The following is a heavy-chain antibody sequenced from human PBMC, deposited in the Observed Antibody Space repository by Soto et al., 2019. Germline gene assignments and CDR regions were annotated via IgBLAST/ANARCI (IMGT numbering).Heavy chain of an antibody. J-gene: IGHJ6*02. Sequence: GGSLRLSCAASGFTFSSYAMSWVRQAPGKGLEWVSAISGSGGSTYYADSVKGRFTISRDNSKNTLYLQMNSLRAEDTAVYYCAKDLFIFFSSLGYHYYVMSFWGQGTTVTVYS. CDR2: ISGSGGST. D-gene: IGHD3-3*01. CDR3: AKDLFIFFSSLGYHYYVMSF. CDR1: GFTFSSYA. V-gene: IGHV3-23*01.